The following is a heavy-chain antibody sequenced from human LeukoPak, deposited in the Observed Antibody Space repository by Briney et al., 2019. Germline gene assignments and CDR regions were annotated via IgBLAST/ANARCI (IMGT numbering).Heavy chain of an antibody. V-gene: IGHV4-4*07. Sequence: SETLSLTCAVYGGSFSGYYWSWIRQPPGKGLEWIGRIYTSGSTNYNPSLKSRVTMSVDTSKNQFSLKLSSVTAADTAVYYCAREEYYDSSGYYQLSLFDYWGQGTLVTVSS. J-gene: IGHJ4*02. CDR3: AREEYYDSSGYYQLSLFDY. CDR2: IYTSGST. D-gene: IGHD3-22*01. CDR1: GGSFSGYY.